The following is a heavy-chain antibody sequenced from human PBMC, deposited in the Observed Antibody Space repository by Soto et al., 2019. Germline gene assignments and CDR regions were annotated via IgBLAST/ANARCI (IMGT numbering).Heavy chain of an antibody. V-gene: IGHV1-8*01. D-gene: IGHD6-13*01. J-gene: IGHJ4*02. Sequence: QVQLVQSGAEVKKPGASVKVSCKASGYTFTSYDINWVRQATGQGLEWMGWMNPNSGNAGYAQRFQGRVTMTWNTTRSTAYMDLSSLRSEDTAVYYCARSQRRTSAAGAGDYWGQGTLVTVSS. CDR3: ARSQRRTSAAGAGDY. CDR1: GYTFTSYD. CDR2: MNPNSGNA.